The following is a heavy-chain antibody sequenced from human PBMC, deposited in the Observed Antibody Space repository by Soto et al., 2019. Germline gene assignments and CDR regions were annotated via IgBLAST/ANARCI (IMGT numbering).Heavy chain of an antibody. CDR3: ARLLSGYGRRDYYYYMDV. Sequence: SETLSLTCTVSGGSISSYYWSWIRQPPGKGLEWIGYIYYSGSTNYNPSLKSRVTISVDTSKNQFSLKLSSVTAADTAVYYCARLLSGYGRRDYYYYMDVWGKGTTVTVSS. D-gene: IGHD5-12*01. CDR1: GGSISSYY. V-gene: IGHV4-59*08. J-gene: IGHJ6*03. CDR2: IYYSGST.